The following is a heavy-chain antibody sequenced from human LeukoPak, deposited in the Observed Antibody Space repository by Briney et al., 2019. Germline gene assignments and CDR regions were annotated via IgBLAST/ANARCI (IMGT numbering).Heavy chain of an antibody. V-gene: IGHV5-51*01. D-gene: IGHD2-15*01. CDR3: ARHGLGYCSRGTCYRDY. CDR2: IYPGDSDT. Sequence: GESLKISCKGSGYSFTNYWIGWVRQMPGKGLEWMGNIYPGDSDTRYSPSFQGQVTISADKSISTAYLQWSSLKASDTAMYYCARHGLGYCSRGTCYRDYWGQGTLVTVFS. CDR1: GYSFTNYW. J-gene: IGHJ4*02.